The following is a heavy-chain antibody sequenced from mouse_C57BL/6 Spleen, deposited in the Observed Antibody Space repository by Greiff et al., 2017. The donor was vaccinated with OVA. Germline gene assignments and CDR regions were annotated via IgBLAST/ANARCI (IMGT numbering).Heavy chain of an antibody. D-gene: IGHD4-1*01. CDR1: GYTFTSYG. V-gene: IGHV1-81*01. CDR2: IYPRSGNT. J-gene: IGHJ1*03. Sequence: QVQLQQSGAELARPGASVKISCKASGYTFTSYGISWVKQRTGQGLEWIGEIYPRSGNTYYNEKFKGKATLTADKSSSTAYMELRSLTSEDSAVYVGERSGRVRYGYVEDWGTGTTVTVSS. CDR3: ERSGRVRYGYVED.